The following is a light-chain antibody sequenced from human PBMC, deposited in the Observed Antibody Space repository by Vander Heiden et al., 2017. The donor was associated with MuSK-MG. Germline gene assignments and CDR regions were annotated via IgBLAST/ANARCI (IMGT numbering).Light chain of an antibody. CDR1: QSVGTN. V-gene: IGKV3-15*01. J-gene: IGKJ4*01. Sequence: EIVMTQSPGTLSVSPGESATLSCRASQSVGTNLAWYQQRPGQAPRLLIYAASTRATGIPASFSGSGSGTEFTLTISSLQSEGFALYYCQQDNDCPLTFGGGTKVEIK. CDR2: AAS. CDR3: QQDNDCPLT.